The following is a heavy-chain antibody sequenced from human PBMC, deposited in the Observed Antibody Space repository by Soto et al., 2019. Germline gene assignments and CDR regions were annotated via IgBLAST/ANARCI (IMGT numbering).Heavy chain of an antibody. J-gene: IGHJ5*02. CDR1: GGSISSGGYY. Sequence: SETLSLTCTVSGGSISSGGYYWSWIRQQPGKGLEWIGYIYYSGSTYYNPSLKSRVTISVDTSKNQFSLKLSSVTAADTAVYYCARDLRSRTYNWFDPWGQGTLVTVSS. V-gene: IGHV4-31*03. CDR2: IYYSGST. CDR3: ARDLRSRTYNWFDP.